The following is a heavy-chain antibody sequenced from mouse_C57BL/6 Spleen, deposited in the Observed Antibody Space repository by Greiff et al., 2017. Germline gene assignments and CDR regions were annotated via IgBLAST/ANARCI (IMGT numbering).Heavy chain of an antibody. CDR3: ARLILDSSGYGYFDY. D-gene: IGHD3-2*02. CDR1: GYAFSSSW. Sequence: QVQLQQSGPELVKPGASVKISCKASGYAFSSSWMNWVKQRPGKGLEWIGRIYPGDGDTNYNGKFKGKATLTADKSSSTAYMQLSSLTSEDSAVYFCARLILDSSGYGYFDYWGQGTTLTVSS. CDR2: IYPGDGDT. J-gene: IGHJ2*01. V-gene: IGHV1-82*01.